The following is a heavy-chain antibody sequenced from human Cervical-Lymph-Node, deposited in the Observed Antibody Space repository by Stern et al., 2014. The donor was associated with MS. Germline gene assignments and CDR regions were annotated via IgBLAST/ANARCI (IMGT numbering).Heavy chain of an antibody. CDR2: IYPGDSET. D-gene: IGHD1-14*01. V-gene: IGHV5-51*01. CDR3: ARQTTAWASDV. Sequence: VQLVESGAELIRPGESLKISCKGSGFKFSIYWIAWVRQVPGKGLEWMGVIYPGDSETRYSPSFQGPVTMATDKSTSTAYLQWSSLNASDTAMYFCARQTTAWASDVWGQGTLVTVSS. CDR1: GFKFSIYW. J-gene: IGHJ4*02.